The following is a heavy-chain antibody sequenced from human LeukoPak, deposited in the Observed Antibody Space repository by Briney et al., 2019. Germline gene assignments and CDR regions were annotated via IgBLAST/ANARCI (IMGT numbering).Heavy chain of an antibody. J-gene: IGHJ4*02. CDR1: GFTFSSYS. CDR2: ISRTGSYI. D-gene: IGHD2-15*01. V-gene: IGHV3-21*01. Sequence: DPGGSLRLSCAASGFTFSSYSMNWVRQAPGRGLEWVSSISRTGSYIYYADSVKGRFTISRDNAQNSLYLQMNSLRVEDTAVYYCARVLETDCRGGSCYSGLDYWGQGTLVTVSS. CDR3: ARVLETDCRGGSCYSGLDY.